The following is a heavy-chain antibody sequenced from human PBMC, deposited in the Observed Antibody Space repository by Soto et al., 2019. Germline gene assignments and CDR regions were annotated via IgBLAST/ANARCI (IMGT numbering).Heavy chain of an antibody. CDR2: MNPNSGNT. Sequence: ASVKVSCKASGYTFTSYDINWLRQATGQGLEWMGWMNPNSGNTGYAQKFQGRVTMTRNTSISTAYMELSSLRSEDTAVYYCARGRGYGETVILWGQGTTVTVSS. D-gene: IGHD4-17*01. J-gene: IGHJ6*02. CDR3: ARGRGYGETVIL. V-gene: IGHV1-8*01. CDR1: GYTFTSYD.